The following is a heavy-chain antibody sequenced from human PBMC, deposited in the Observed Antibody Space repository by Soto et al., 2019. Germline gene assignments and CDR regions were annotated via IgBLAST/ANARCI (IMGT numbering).Heavy chain of an antibody. J-gene: IGHJ4*02. CDR2: IKGDGSST. Sequence: PGGSLRLSCAASGFTFSTYWMHWVRQAPGEGLVWVSRIKGDGSSTSSADSVEGRFTISRDNAKNTVYLHMNSLRADDTAVYYCARGAFHNYYVDSWGQGTLVTVSS. V-gene: IGHV3-74*01. D-gene: IGHD3-3*02. CDR3: ARGAFHNYYVDS. CDR1: GFTFSTYW.